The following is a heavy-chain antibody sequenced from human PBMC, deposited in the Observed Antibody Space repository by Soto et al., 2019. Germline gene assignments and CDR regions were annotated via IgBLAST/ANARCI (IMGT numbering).Heavy chain of an antibody. CDR1: GFTFSSYW. CDR3: AREDIVVVPAAMAFDI. D-gene: IGHD2-2*01. V-gene: IGHV3-7*01. J-gene: IGHJ3*02. CDR2: IKQDGSEK. Sequence: GGSLRLSCAASGFTFSSYWMSWVRQAPGKGLERVANIKQDGSEKYYVDSVKGRFTISRDNAKNSLYLQMNSLRAEDTAVYYCAREDIVVVPAAMAFDIWGQGTMVTVSS.